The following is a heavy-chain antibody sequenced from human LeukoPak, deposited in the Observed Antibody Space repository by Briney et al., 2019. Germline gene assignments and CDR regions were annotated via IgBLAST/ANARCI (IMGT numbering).Heavy chain of an antibody. V-gene: IGHV3-23*01. J-gene: IGHJ5*02. CDR3: ARGYSHNSGGWLDP. CDR2: IPDSGDAT. Sequence: GRSLRLSCAVSGFTFTHYGMSWVRPAPGTGLEWVGRIPDSGDATYYADSVKGWLTISRNNSNSTLSLNSSGLRDEDTAIYYCARGYSHNSGGWLDPWGQGTLVTVSS. D-gene: IGHD5-12*01. CDR1: GFTFTHYG.